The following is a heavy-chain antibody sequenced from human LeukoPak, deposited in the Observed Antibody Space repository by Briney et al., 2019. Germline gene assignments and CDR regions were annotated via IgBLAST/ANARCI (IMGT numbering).Heavy chain of an antibody. D-gene: IGHD6-19*01. CDR1: GGTISSYF. J-gene: IGHJ4*02. Sequence: SETLSLTCTGSGGTISSYFWSWIRQPPGKGLEWIGRIYTSGSTNYNPSLKSRVTMSVDTSKNQFSLRLSSVTAADTAIYYCARDQKGFSSGWYEDYWGQGSLVTVSS. CDR3: ARDQKGFSSGWYEDY. V-gene: IGHV4-4*07. CDR2: IYTSGST.